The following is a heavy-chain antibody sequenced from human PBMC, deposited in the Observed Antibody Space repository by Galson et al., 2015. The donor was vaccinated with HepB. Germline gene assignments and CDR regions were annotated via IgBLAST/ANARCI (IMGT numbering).Heavy chain of an antibody. CDR1: GGTFSSYA. V-gene: IGHV1-69*10. Sequence: SVKVSCKASGGTFSSYAISWVRQAPGQGLEWMGGIIPILGIANYAQKFQGRVTITADEPTSTAYMELSSLRSEDTAVYYCARGHRRATVVTPDAFDIWGQGTMVTVSS. D-gene: IGHD4-23*01. CDR2: IIPILGIA. CDR3: ARGHRRATVVTPDAFDI. J-gene: IGHJ3*02.